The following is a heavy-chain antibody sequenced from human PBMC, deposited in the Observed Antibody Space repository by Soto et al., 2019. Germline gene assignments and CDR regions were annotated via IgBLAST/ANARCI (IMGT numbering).Heavy chain of an antibody. D-gene: IGHD1-1*01. Sequence: EVELVESGGGLVKPGGSLRLSCAASGFTFNSYSVNWVRQAPGKGLEWVASISSGSVHIDFADSVKGRFTITRDEVTNSVALQMDSLRVEDTGIYYCARYDAFKAFDLWGQGTMVTVSS. CDR2: ISSGSVHI. J-gene: IGHJ3*01. CDR3: ARYDAFKAFDL. CDR1: GFTFNSYS. V-gene: IGHV3-21*02.